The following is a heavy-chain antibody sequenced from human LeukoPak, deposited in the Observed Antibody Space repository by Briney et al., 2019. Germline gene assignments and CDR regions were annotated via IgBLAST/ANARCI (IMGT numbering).Heavy chain of an antibody. Sequence: GSLRLSCVASGFTFSSYEMNWVRQTPGKGLEWVSAISGSGGSTYYADSVKGRFTISRDNSKNTLYLQMNSLRAEDTAVYYCAKARDIVGALLGLDYWGQGTLVTVSS. J-gene: IGHJ4*02. CDR3: AKARDIVGALLGLDY. D-gene: IGHD1-26*01. CDR2: ISGSGGST. V-gene: IGHV3-23*01. CDR1: GFTFSSYE.